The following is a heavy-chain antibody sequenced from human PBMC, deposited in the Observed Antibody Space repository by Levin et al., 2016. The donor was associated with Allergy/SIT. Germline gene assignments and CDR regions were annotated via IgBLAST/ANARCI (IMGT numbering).Heavy chain of an antibody. J-gene: IGHJ3*02. CDR2: IYHSGST. D-gene: IGHD5-12*01. V-gene: IGHV4-30-2*01. CDR3: AREAYSGYDFDAFDI. Sequence: SETLSLTCAVSGGSISSGGYSWSWIRQPPGKGLEWIGYIYHSGSTYYNPSLKSRVTISVDRSKNQFSLKLSSVTAADTAVYYCAREAYSGYDFDAFDIWGQGTMVTVSS. CDR1: GGSISSGGYS.